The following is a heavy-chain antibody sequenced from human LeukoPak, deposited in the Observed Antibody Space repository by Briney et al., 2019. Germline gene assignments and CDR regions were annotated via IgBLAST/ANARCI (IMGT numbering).Heavy chain of an antibody. Sequence: GGSLRLSCAASGFTFSSYSMNWVRQAPGKGLEWVSSIDFTSRYIYNADSVKGRFTTSRDNAKNSLDLQMNSLKVEDAAVYYCATPAAGPGAEYSLYWGQGTLVTVSS. CDR1: GFTFSSYS. V-gene: IGHV3-21*01. CDR2: IDFTSRYI. J-gene: IGHJ1*01. CDR3: ATPAAGPGAEYSLY. D-gene: IGHD6-13*01.